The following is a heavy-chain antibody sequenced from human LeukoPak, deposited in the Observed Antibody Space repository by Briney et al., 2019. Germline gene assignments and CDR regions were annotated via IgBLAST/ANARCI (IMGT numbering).Heavy chain of an antibody. Sequence: GGSLRLSCAASGFSFSSSEMNWVRQAPGKGLEWVSYISSSGNTIYYADSVKGRVTISRDNAKNSLYLQMNSLRAEDTAVYYCARVDGYYYDTSGSVGWGQGTLVTVSS. CDR1: GFSFSSSE. V-gene: IGHV3-48*03. CDR3: ARVDGYYYDTSGSVG. J-gene: IGHJ4*02. CDR2: ISSSGNTI. D-gene: IGHD3-22*01.